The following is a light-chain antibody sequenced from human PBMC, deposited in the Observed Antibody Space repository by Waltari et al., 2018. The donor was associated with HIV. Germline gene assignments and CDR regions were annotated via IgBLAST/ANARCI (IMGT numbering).Light chain of an antibody. J-gene: IGKJ1*01. Sequence: DIVMTQSPDSLVVSLGERATINCKSIQSVLYRSNNRNYLAWYQQKPGQPPKLLIYWASTRESGVPDRFSGRGSGTDFTLTISSLQAEDVAVYYCQQYYSTPWTFGQGTKVEIK. CDR1: QSVLYRSNNRNY. CDR3: QQYYSTPWT. CDR2: WAS. V-gene: IGKV4-1*01.